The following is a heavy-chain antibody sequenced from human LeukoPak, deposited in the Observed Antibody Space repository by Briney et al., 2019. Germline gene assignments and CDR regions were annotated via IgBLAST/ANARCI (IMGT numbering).Heavy chain of an antibody. Sequence: GASVKVSCKASGYTFTGYYMHWMRQAPGQGLEWMGWINPNSGGTNYAQKFQGRVTMTRDTSISTAYMELSRLRSDDTAVYYCARDASYSSSWYISQYWGQGTLVTVYS. J-gene: IGHJ4*02. D-gene: IGHD6-13*01. CDR3: ARDASYSSSWYISQY. V-gene: IGHV1-2*02. CDR1: GYTFTGYY. CDR2: INPNSGGT.